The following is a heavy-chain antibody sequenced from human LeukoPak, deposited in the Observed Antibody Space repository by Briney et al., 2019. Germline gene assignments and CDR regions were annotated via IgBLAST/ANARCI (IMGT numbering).Heavy chain of an antibody. CDR2: ISYDGSNK. Sequence: PGGSLRLSCAASGFTFSSYGMHWVRQAPGKGLEWVAVISYDGSNKYYADSVKGRFTISRDNSKNTLYLQMNSLRAEDTAVYYCARESNLSWFDPWGQGTLVTVSS. J-gene: IGHJ5*02. CDR3: ARESNLSWFDP. D-gene: IGHD1-14*01. CDR1: GFTFSSYG. V-gene: IGHV3-30*03.